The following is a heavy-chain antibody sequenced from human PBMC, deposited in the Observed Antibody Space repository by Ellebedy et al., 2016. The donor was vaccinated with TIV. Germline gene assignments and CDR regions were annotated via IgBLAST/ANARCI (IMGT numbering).Heavy chain of an antibody. CDR2: FDAAHGEI. CDR1: GYTVTEIS. CDR3: AKVGRYDDFDV. J-gene: IGHJ3*01. V-gene: IGHV1-24*01. D-gene: IGHD3-16*02. Sequence: ASVKVSXXVSGYTVTEISMHWVRQAPGKGLEWMGGFDAAHGEIMHAQKFRDRVTITADKSTRTPYMELSSLRSEDTAIYYCAKVGRYDDFDVWGQGTMVTVSS.